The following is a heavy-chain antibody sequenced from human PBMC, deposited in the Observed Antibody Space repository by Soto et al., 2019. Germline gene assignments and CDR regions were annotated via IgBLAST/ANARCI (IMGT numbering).Heavy chain of an antibody. Sequence: QVQLVQSGAEVKKPGSSVKVSCKASGGTFSSYAISWVRQAPGQGLEWMGGIIPIFGTANYAQKFQGRVTITADESTSTAYMELSSLRSEDTAVYYCARTLSCGYYYSFRYTFDIWGQGTMVTVSS. CDR3: ARTLSCGYYYSFRYTFDI. CDR2: IIPIFGTA. D-gene: IGHD3-22*01. J-gene: IGHJ3*02. CDR1: GGTFSSYA. V-gene: IGHV1-69*01.